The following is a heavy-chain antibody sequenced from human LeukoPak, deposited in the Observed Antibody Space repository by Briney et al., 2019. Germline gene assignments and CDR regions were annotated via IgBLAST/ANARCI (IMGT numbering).Heavy chain of an antibody. J-gene: IGHJ3*02. CDR1: GFTFGPYT. D-gene: IGHD2-2*01. Sequence: SGGSLRLSCVASGFTFGPYTMNWVRQAPGKGLEWISHITSSSDTKYYADSVKGRFTISRDNAKNSLYLQVNSLRAEDTAVYYCARDGVVVPAATDAFDIWGQGTMVTVSS. V-gene: IGHV3-48*04. CDR3: ARDGVVVPAATDAFDI. CDR2: ITSSSDTK.